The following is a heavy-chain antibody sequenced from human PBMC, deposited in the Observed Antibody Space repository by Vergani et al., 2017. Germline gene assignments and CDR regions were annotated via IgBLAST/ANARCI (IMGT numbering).Heavy chain of an antibody. Sequence: QVQLQESGPGLVKPSQTLSLTCTVSGGSISSGSYYWSWIRQPAGKGLEWIGRIYTSGSTNYNPSLKSRVTISVDTSKNQFSLKLSSVTAADTAVYYCARTPMVRGVPNLDYWGQGTLVTVSS. CDR2: IYTSGST. D-gene: IGHD3-10*01. V-gene: IGHV4-61*02. J-gene: IGHJ4*02. CDR3: ARTPMVRGVPNLDY. CDR1: GGSISSGSYY.